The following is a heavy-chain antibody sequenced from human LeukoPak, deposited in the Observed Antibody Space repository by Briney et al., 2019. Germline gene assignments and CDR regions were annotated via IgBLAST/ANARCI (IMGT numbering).Heavy chain of an antibody. D-gene: IGHD3-9*01. J-gene: IGHJ4*02. CDR3: AKGAGGILRYFDWLLLN. CDR1: GFTFSSYA. V-gene: IGHV3-23*01. Sequence: GGSLRLSCAASGFTFSSYAMSWVRQAPGKGLEWVSAISGSGGSTYYADSVKGRFTISRDNSKNTLYLQMNSLRAEDTAVYYCAKGAGGILRYFDWLLLNWGQGTLVTVSS. CDR2: ISGSGGST.